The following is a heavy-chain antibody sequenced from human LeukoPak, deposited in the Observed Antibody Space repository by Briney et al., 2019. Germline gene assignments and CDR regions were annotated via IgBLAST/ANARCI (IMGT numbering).Heavy chain of an antibody. D-gene: IGHD6-13*01. CDR1: GFTFDDYG. J-gene: IGHJ4*02. V-gene: IGHV3-20*04. Sequence: PGGSLRLSCAASGFTFDDYGMSWVRHAPGKGLEWVSGINWNGGSTGYADSVKGRFTISRDNAKNSLYLQMNSLRAEDTALYYCARAGSSSWYFDYWGQGTLVTVSS. CDR3: ARAGSSSWYFDY. CDR2: INWNGGST.